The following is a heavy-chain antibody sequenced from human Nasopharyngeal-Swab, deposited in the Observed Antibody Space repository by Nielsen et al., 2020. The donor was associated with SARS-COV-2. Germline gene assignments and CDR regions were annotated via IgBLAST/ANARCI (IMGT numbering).Heavy chain of an antibody. J-gene: IGHJ6*02. V-gene: IGHV3-48*02. Sequence: GESLKISCAASQFNLTKYNMHWVRQAPGEGLEWVSYITSSSSTIYYADSVKGRFAISSDNAENALYLQMNSLRDEDTAVYYCTRDGLNGYYDSSGYPLRDGMDVWGQGTTVTVSS. CDR1: QFNLTKYN. CDR2: ITSSSSTI. D-gene: IGHD3-22*01. CDR3: TRDGLNGYYDSSGYPLRDGMDV.